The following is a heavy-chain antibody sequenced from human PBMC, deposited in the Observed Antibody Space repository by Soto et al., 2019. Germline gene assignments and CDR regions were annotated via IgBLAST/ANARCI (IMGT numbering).Heavy chain of an antibody. CDR3: ARAHFDIWSGYGRRATGWFDP. D-gene: IGHD3-3*01. Sequence: GGSLRLSCAASGFTFSSFAMHWVRQAPGKGLEWVAVISHDGSVKYYADSVKGRFTISRDNSKNTLYVQMNSLRAEDTAVYYCARAHFDIWSGYGRRATGWFDPWGQGTLVTGLL. V-gene: IGHV3-30-3*01. CDR1: GFTFSSFA. CDR2: ISHDGSVK. J-gene: IGHJ5*02.